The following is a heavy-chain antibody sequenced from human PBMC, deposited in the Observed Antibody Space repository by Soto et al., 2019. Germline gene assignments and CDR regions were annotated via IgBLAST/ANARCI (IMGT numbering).Heavy chain of an antibody. V-gene: IGHV4-34*01. D-gene: IGHD6-13*01. CDR1: GGSFSGYY. J-gene: IGHJ4*02. CDR3: ASYIAAAGRDY. CDR2: INHSGST. Sequence: QVQLQQWSAGLLKPSETLSLTCAVYGGSFSGYYWSWIRQPPGKGLEWIGEINHSGSTNYNPSLKSRVTISVDTSKNQFSLKLSSVTAADTAVYYCASYIAAAGRDYWGQGTLVTVSS.